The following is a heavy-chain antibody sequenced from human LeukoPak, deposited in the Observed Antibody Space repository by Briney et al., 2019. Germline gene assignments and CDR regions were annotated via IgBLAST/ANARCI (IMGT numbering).Heavy chain of an antibody. CDR2: IWYDGSNK. V-gene: IGHV3-33*06. J-gene: IGHJ4*02. D-gene: IGHD3-22*01. Sequence: PGGSLRLSCAASGFTFSSYGMHWVRQAPGKGLEWVAVIWYDGSNKYYADSVKGRFTISRDNSKNTLYLQMNSLRAEDTAVYYCAKESRYYDSQEGTSHFDYWGQGTLVTVSS. CDR1: GFTFSSYG. CDR3: AKESRYYDSQEGTSHFDY.